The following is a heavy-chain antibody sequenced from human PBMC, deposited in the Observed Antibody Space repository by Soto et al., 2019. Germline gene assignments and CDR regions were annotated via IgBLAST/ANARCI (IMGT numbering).Heavy chain of an antibody. J-gene: IGHJ4*02. CDR2: VNPSGGHT. CDR1: GDTFTDYY. V-gene: IGHV1-46*01. Sequence: ASVKVSCKASGDTFTDYYIHWVRQAPGQGLELMGTVNPSGGHTTYAQHFLGRVTMTRDTSTSTLYMELTSLTSDDTAIYYCARGGHVVVVTAALDYWGQGTLVTVPQ. D-gene: IGHD2-21*02. CDR3: ARGGHVVVVTAALDY.